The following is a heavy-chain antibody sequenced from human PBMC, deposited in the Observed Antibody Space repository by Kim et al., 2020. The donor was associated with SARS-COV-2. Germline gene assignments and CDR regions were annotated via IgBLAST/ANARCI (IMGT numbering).Heavy chain of an antibody. V-gene: IGHV3-7*01. J-gene: IGHJ6*02. CDR3: ARELGCGDYYANWCYYYGMDV. Sequence: GGSLRLSCAASGFTFSSYWMSWVRQAPGKGLEWVANIKQDGSEKYYVDSVKGRFTISRDNAKNSLYLQMNSLRAEDTAVYYCARELGCGDYYANWCYYYGMDVWGQGTTVTVSS. CDR2: IKQDGSEK. CDR1: GFTFSSYW. D-gene: IGHD4-17*01.